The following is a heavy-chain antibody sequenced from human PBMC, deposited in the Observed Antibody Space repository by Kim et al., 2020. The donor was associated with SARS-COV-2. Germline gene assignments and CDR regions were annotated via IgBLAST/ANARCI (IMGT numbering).Heavy chain of an antibody. D-gene: IGHD2-2*01. CDR3: ARSLVVPAAIVVYYYYGMDV. Sequence: ASVKVSCKASGYTFTSYGISWVRQAPGQGLEWMGWISAYNGNTNYAQKLQGRVTMTTDTSTSTAYMELRSLRSDDTAVYYCARSLVVPAAIVVYYYYGMDVWGQGTTVTVSS. CDR2: ISAYNGNT. CDR1: GYTFTSYG. V-gene: IGHV1-18*01. J-gene: IGHJ6*02.